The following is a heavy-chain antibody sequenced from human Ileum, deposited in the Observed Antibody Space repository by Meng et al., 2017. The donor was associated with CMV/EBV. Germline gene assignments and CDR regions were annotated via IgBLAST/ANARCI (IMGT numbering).Heavy chain of an antibody. CDR1: GASFSGYY. CDR2: FNHYGST. Sequence: QVQLQEWGAGLLKPSETLSLTCAVYGASFSGYYWSWIRQVPGKGLEWIGEFNHYGSTNYNPSLKSRVTISVDTSKNQFSLNLSSVTAADTAVYYCASGKSNLEYWGQGTLVTVSS. V-gene: IGHV4-34*01. J-gene: IGHJ4*02. D-gene: IGHD4-11*01. CDR3: ASGKSNLEY.